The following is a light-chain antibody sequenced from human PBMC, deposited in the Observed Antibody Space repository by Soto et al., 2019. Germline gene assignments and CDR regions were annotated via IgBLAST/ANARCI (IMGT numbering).Light chain of an antibody. Sequence: DIQMPQSPSTLSASVGARVTITCRASQSISSWLAWYQQKPGKAPKLLIYDASSLESGVPSRFSGSGSGTEFTLTISSLQPDDFATYYCQQYNSSTWTFGQGTKVEIK. V-gene: IGKV1-5*01. CDR3: QQYNSSTWT. CDR1: QSISSW. J-gene: IGKJ1*01. CDR2: DAS.